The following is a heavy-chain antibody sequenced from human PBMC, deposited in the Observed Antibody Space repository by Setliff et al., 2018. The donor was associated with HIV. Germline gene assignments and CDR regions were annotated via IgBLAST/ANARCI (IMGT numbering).Heavy chain of an antibody. CDR2: INHSGST. Sequence: PSETLSLTCAVYGGSFSGYYWSWIRQPPGKGLEWIGEINHSGSTNYNPSLKSRVTMSVDTSKNQFSLKLSSVTAVDTAVYYCARIRDGYNYVDYWGQGTLVTVSS. CDR1: GGSFSGYY. CDR3: ARIRDGYNYVDY. D-gene: IGHD5-12*01. V-gene: IGHV4-34*01. J-gene: IGHJ4*02.